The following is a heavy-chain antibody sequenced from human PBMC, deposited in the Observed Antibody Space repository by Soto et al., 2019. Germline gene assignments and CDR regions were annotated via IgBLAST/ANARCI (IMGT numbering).Heavy chain of an antibody. Sequence: SETLSLTCTVSGGSISSGGYYWSWIRQHPGKGLEWIGYIYYSGSTYYNPSLKSRVTISVDTSKNQFSLKLSSVTAADTAVYYCARGFRRQGGMDVWGQRTTVTVSS. V-gene: IGHV4-31*03. CDR1: GGSISSGGYY. CDR2: IYYSGST. J-gene: IGHJ6*02. CDR3: ARGFRRQGGMDV.